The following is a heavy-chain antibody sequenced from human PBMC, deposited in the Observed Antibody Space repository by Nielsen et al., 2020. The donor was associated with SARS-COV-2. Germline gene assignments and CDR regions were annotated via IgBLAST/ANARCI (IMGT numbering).Heavy chain of an antibody. Sequence: GESLKISCAASGFTFNTYDMTWVRQAPGQGLEWVSSISGSGGRTNSADSVKGRFTISRDNAKKSLSLQMNSLRAEDTAVYYCARRWYGSGSDREAFDIWGRGTMVTISS. CDR2: ISGSGGRT. V-gene: IGHV3-23*01. CDR3: ARRWYGSGSDREAFDI. CDR1: GFTFNTYD. D-gene: IGHD3-10*01. J-gene: IGHJ3*02.